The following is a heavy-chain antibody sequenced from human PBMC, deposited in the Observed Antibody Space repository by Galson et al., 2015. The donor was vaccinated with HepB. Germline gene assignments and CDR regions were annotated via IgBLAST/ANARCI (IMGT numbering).Heavy chain of an antibody. CDR3: VGDHWYFDV. CDR1: GDSVSSNSAA. CDR2: TYYRSKWYN. V-gene: IGHV6-1*01. Sequence: CAISGDSVSSNSAAWNWIRQSPSRGLEWLGRTYYRSKWYNDYAVSVKGRIAINPDTSKNQFSLQLNSMTPEDTAVYYCVGDHWYFDVWGRGTLVTVSS. J-gene: IGHJ2*01.